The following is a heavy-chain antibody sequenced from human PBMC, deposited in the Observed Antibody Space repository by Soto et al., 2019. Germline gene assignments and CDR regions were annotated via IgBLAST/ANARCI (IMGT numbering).Heavy chain of an antibody. Sequence: GGSLRLSCAASGFTSSSYAMHWVRQAPGKGLEWVAVISYDGSNKYYADSVKGRFTISRDNSKNTLYLQVNSLRAEDTAVYYCARAGGGSWSPEAFGGQYYGMDVWGQGTTVTVSS. CDR1: GFTSSSYA. CDR3: ARAGGGSWSPEAFGGQYYGMDV. D-gene: IGHD6-13*01. CDR2: ISYDGSNK. V-gene: IGHV3-30-3*01. J-gene: IGHJ6*02.